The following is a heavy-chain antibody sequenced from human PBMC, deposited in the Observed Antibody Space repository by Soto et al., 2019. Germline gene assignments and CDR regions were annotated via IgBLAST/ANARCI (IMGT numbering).Heavy chain of an antibody. D-gene: IGHD3-3*01. CDR3: SRHGVNSPFRF. CDR1: GDSISASTYY. J-gene: IGHJ3*01. CDR2: IYYDGTT. V-gene: IGHV4-39*01. Sequence: QLQLQESGPGLVRPSETLSLTCIVSGDSISASTYYWGWVRQPPGEGLEWIGSIYYDGTTYSNPSLKSRVSLSGDTSRNQFSLKLTSVTAADTAVYYCSRHGVNSPFRFWGQGTMVTVSS.